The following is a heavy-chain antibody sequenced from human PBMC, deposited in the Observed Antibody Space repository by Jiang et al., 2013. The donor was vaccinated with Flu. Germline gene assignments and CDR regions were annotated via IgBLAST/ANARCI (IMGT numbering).Heavy chain of an antibody. CDR1: GFTFNEVW. Sequence: VQLLESGGGLIKPGGSLRLSCAASGFTFNEVWLNWVRQAPGKGLEWVGRIKSKTDGGTTDYAAPVNGRFTISRDDSKNTLYLQMSSLKIEDTAVYYCITDQSTGGGGYYYYWGQGTLVTVSS. CDR3: ITDQSTGGGGYYYY. D-gene: IGHD1-26*01. J-gene: IGHJ4*02. V-gene: IGHV3-15*01. CDR2: IKSKTDGGTT.